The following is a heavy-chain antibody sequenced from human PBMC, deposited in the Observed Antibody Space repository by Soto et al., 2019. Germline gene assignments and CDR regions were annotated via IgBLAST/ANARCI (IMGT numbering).Heavy chain of an antibody. CDR1: GGSISIGVYY. D-gene: IGHD5-18*01. V-gene: IGHV4-31*03. J-gene: IGHJ4*02. CDR2: IFHSGST. CDR3: ARARTAPYFDY. Sequence: PSETLSLTCTVSGGSISIGVYYWSCIRQNPGKGLEWIGYIFHSGSTYYNPSLNSRITMSVDTSKNQFSLKLSSVTAADTAVYYCARARTAPYFDYWGQGTLVTVSS.